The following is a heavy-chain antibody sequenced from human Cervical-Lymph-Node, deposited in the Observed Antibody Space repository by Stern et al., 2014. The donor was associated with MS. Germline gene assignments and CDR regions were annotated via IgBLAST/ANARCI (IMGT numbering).Heavy chain of an antibody. D-gene: IGHD5-18*01. V-gene: IGHV3-30*18. Sequence: VQLEASGGGVVQPGTSLRLSCTGSRFTFRSYGIHWVRQAPGKGLEWVSVTSYDGGNRQYADSVKGRFTISRDNSKNTVYLHLNSLRPEDTGVYHCAKDRRGGYNYLYGMDVWGQGTTVTVS. CDR3: AKDRRGGYNYLYGMDV. CDR1: RFTFRSYG. J-gene: IGHJ6*02. CDR2: TSYDGGNR.